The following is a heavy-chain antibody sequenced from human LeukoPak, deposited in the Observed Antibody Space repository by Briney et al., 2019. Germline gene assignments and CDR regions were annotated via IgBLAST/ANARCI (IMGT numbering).Heavy chain of an antibody. V-gene: IGHV3-64*01. D-gene: IGHD3-22*01. CDR1: GFTFSSYE. J-gene: IGHJ4*02. CDR3: VRSSGYYEY. Sequence: PGGSLRLSCAASGFTFSSYEMHWVRQAPGKGLEYVSAISTNGDSTYYANSVKGRFTISRDNSKNTLYLQMGSLKPEDMAVYYCVRSSGYYEYWGQGTLVTVSS. CDR2: ISTNGDST.